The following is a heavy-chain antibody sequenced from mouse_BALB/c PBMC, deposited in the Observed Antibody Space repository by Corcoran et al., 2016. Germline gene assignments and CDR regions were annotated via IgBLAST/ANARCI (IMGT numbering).Heavy chain of an antibody. CDR3: AGNYGWYFDV. CDR2: INPYNDGT. V-gene: IGHV1S136*01. D-gene: IGHD2-1*01. J-gene: IGHJ1*01. Sequence: EVQLQQSGPELVKPGASVKMSCKASGYTFTSYVMHWVKQKPGQGLEWIGYINPYNDGTKYNEKLKGKATLTSDKSSSTAYMELSSLTSEDSAVYYCAGNYGWYFDVWGAGTTVTVSS. CDR1: GYTFTSYV.